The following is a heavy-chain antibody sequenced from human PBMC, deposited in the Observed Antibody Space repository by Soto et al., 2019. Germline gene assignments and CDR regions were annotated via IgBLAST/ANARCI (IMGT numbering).Heavy chain of an antibody. V-gene: IGHV4-59*08. D-gene: IGHD2-21*02. Sequence: SETLSLTCTVSGGSISSYYWSWIRQPPGKGLEWIGYIYYSGSTNYNPSLKSRVTISVDTSKNQFSLKLSSVTAADTAVYYCARHLPYCGGDCYSLDYWGQGTLVTVSS. J-gene: IGHJ4*02. CDR2: IYYSGST. CDR1: GGSISSYY. CDR3: ARHLPYCGGDCYSLDY.